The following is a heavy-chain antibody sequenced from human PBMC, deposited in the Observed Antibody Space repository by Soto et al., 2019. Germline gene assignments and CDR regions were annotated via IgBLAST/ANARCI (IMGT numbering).Heavy chain of an antibody. CDR2: IKQDGSEK. CDR1: GFTFSSYW. CDR3: ASSVGTPPGSVFDY. D-gene: IGHD1-1*01. V-gene: IGHV3-7*01. J-gene: IGHJ4*02. Sequence: PGGSLRLSCAASGFTFSSYWMSWVRQAQGKGLEWVANIKQDGSEKYYVDSVKGRFTISRDNAKNSLYLQMNSLRAEDTAVYYCASSVGTPPGSVFDYWGQGTLVTVSS.